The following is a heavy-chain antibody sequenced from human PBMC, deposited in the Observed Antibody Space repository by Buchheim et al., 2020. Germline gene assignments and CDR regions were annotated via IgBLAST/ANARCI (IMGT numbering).Heavy chain of an antibody. D-gene: IGHD6-19*01. V-gene: IGHV3-7*01. CDR2: IKQDGSEK. Sequence: EVQLVESGGGLVQPGGSLRLSCVASGFTFSSYWMSWVRQAPGKGLEWVANIKQDGSEKYYVDSLKGRFTISRDNAKNSLYLQMNSLRAEDTAVYYCARVPPRDTMAVAGSPPNWFDPWGQGTL. CDR3: ARVPPRDTMAVAGSPPNWFDP. CDR1: GFTFSSYW. J-gene: IGHJ5*02.